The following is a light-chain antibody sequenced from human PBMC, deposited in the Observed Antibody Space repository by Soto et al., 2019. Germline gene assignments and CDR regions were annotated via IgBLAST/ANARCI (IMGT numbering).Light chain of an antibody. Sequence: DIQMTQSPSTLSASVGDRVTITCRASQRISSWLAWYQQKPGKAPKLLIYDASSLESGVPSRFRGSGSGTEFTLTISSLQHDDFATYYCQQYNSYSRTFGQGTKVEIK. CDR2: DAS. J-gene: IGKJ1*01. CDR1: QRISSW. V-gene: IGKV1-5*01. CDR3: QQYNSYSRT.